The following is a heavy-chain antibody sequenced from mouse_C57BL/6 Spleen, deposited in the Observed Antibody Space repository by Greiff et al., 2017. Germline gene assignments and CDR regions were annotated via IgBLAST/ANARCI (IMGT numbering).Heavy chain of an antibody. Sequence: QVQLQQSGAELVRPGTSVKMSCKASGYTFTNYWIGWAKQRPGHGLEWIGDIYPGGGYTNYNEKFKGKATLTADKSSSTAYMQFSSLTSEDSAIYYCVIYYDDEDYAMDYWGQGTSVTVSS. CDR2: IYPGGGYT. V-gene: IGHV1-63*01. CDR1: GYTFTNYW. CDR3: VIYYDDEDYAMDY. D-gene: IGHD2-4*01. J-gene: IGHJ4*01.